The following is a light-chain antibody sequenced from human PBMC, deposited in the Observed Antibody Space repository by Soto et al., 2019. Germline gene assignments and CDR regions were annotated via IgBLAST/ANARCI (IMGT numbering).Light chain of an antibody. CDR1: KSVSGN. V-gene: IGKV3-15*01. J-gene: IGKJ2*01. CDR2: GAS. CDR3: QHYNNWPPMYT. Sequence: EIVMTQSPATLSVSPGERATLSCRASKSVSGNLAWYQQKPGQVPRLLIYGASTRASGIPARCSGSGSGTECTLTISIRKAADFACYYCQHYNNWPPMYTFGQGTKLEIK.